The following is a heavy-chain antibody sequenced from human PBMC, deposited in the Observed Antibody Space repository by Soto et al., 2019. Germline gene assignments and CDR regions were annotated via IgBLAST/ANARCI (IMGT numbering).Heavy chain of an antibody. J-gene: IGHJ3*02. CDR2: ISGSGGST. V-gene: IGHV3-23*01. D-gene: IGHD3-22*01. CDR3: AKKSTIVVTPPI. CDR1: GFTFSSYA. Sequence: GGSLRLSCAASGFTFSSYAMRWVRQAPGKGLEWVSAISGSGGSTYYADSVKGRFTISRDNPKNTLYLQMNSLRAEDTAVYYCAKKSTIVVTPPIWGQGTMVTVSS.